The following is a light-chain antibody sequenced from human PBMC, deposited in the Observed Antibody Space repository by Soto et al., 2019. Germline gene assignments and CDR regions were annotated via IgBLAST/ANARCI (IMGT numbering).Light chain of an antibody. V-gene: IGKV3-20*01. CDR1: QSVSSTF. CDR2: GVS. CDR3: HHYGTSPQT. Sequence: EIVLTQSPGTLSLSPGERATLSCSASQSVSSTFLAWYQQKPGQAPRLLIFGVSSRATGIPDRFSGSGSGTDFTLTISRLEPEDFAVYYCHHYGTSPQTFGQGTKVDIK. J-gene: IGKJ1*01.